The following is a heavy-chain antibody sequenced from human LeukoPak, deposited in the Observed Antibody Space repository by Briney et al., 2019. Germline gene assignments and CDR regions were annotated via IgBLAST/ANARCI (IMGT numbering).Heavy chain of an antibody. Sequence: SGGSLRLSCAASGFTFSSYGMHWVRQAPGKGLEWVSSINGSGDRTYYADSVKGRFTISRDNSKNTLYLQMNSLRAEDTAVYYCAKPARTDYADYWGQGTLVTVSS. CDR1: GFTFSSYG. J-gene: IGHJ4*02. CDR3: AKPARTDYADY. CDR2: INGSGDRT. D-gene: IGHD1-14*01. V-gene: IGHV3-23*01.